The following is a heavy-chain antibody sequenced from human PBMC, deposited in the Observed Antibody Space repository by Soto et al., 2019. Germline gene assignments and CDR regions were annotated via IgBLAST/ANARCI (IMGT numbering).Heavy chain of an antibody. D-gene: IGHD3-16*02. CDR3: VRDLDYDYIWGSYHLAGGDAFDI. Sequence: SLRLSCAASGFTFSRYWMTWVRQAPGKGLEWVANIKQDGSDKYYVVSVKGRFTISRDNAKNSLYLQMNSLRAEDTAVYYCVRDLDYDYIWGSYHLAGGDAFDIWGQGTMVTVSS. CDR1: GFTFSRYW. V-gene: IGHV3-7*01. J-gene: IGHJ3*02. CDR2: IKQDGSDK.